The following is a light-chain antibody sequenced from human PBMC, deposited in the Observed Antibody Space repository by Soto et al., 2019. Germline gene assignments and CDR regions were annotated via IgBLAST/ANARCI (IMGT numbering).Light chain of an antibody. J-gene: IGKJ5*01. CDR3: QQRSDWPPSIT. Sequence: EIVMTQSPATLSVSPGERATLSCRASQSISRNLAWYQQKPGQAPRLLIYDASTRATGIPARFSGSGSGTDFTLTIGSLEPEDFAVYYCQQRSDWPPSITFGQGTRLEIK. CDR1: QSISRN. CDR2: DAS. V-gene: IGKV3-11*01.